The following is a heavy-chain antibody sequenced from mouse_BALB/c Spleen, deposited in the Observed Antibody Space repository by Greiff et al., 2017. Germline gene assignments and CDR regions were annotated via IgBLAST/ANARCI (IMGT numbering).Heavy chain of an antibody. Sequence: EVKVVESGGGLVKPGGSLKLSCAASGFTFSSYAMSWVRQTPEKRLEWVASISSGGSTYYPDSVKGRFTISRDNARNILYLQMSSLRSEDTAMYYCARGDYGSSYYAMDYWGQGTSVTVSS. J-gene: IGHJ4*01. CDR1: GFTFSSYA. V-gene: IGHV5-6-5*01. CDR2: ISSGGST. D-gene: IGHD1-1*01. CDR3: ARGDYGSSYYAMDY.